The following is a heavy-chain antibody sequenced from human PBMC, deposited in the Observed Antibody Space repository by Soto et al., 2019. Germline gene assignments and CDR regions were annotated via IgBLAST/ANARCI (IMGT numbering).Heavy chain of an antibody. V-gene: IGHV3-7*01. CDR1: GFTFSNYR. Sequence: GGSLRLSCAASGFTFSNYRMSWVRQAPGKGLEWVARIKEDGSERYYVPSVRGRSTISRDNAKNSLYLQMNSLRAEDTAVYYCARDPSQDYYDSSGYYPFDYWGQGTLVTVSS. D-gene: IGHD3-22*01. J-gene: IGHJ4*02. CDR3: ARDPSQDYYDSSGYYPFDY. CDR2: IKEDGSER.